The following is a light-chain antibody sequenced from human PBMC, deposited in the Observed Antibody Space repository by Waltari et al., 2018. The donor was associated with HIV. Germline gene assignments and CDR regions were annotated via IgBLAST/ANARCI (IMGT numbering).Light chain of an antibody. Sequence: EIVLTQSPGTLSLSPAERAALSCRASENVKSSYLAWYQQRPGQGPRLLMYGSSSRASGIPERFVGSGSGTDFTLNITRLEPEDFAMYYCQQYGSSFWTFGQGTKVEMK. CDR2: GSS. CDR3: QQYGSSFWT. CDR1: ENVKSSY. V-gene: IGKV3-20*01. J-gene: IGKJ1*01.